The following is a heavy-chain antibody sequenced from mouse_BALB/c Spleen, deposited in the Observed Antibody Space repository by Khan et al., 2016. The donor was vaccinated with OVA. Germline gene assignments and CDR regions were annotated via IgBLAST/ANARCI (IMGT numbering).Heavy chain of an antibody. Sequence: EVELVESGGDVVKPGGSLKLSCAASGFTFGTYGMSWVRQTPDKRLEWVATVSTGGHYTYYPDTVKGRFTISRDNAKNTLYLQMNSLKSEDTAIFYCARLAYYYDSEGFAYWGQGTLVTVSA. CDR1: GFTFGTYG. D-gene: IGHD1-1*01. CDR2: VSTGGHYT. V-gene: IGHV5-6*01. CDR3: ARLAYYYDSEGFAY. J-gene: IGHJ3*01.